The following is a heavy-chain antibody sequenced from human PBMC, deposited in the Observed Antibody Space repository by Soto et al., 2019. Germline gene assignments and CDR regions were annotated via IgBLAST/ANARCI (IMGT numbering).Heavy chain of an antibody. J-gene: IGHJ4*02. CDR2: IYWDDDK. CDR3: AHRVLRTVFGLVTTTAIYFDF. D-gene: IGHD3-3*01. V-gene: IGHV2-5*02. Sequence: QITLKESGPTVVKPTETLTLTCTFSGFSLTTSGVGVGWVRPSPGKAPEWLALIYWDDDKRYSTSLNSRLIITKDTSKNPVVLTMANVDPADTATYYCAHRVLRTVFGLVTTTAIYFDFWGPGTPVVVSS. CDR1: GFSLTTSGVG.